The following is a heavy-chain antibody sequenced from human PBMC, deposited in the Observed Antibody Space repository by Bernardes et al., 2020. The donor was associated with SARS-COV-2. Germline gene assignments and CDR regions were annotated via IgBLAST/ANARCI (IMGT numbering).Heavy chain of an antibody. CDR2: TYHTGTT. CDR3: RGGTNYKFDY. J-gene: IGHJ4*02. V-gene: IGHV4-4*02. CDR1: GDSVSSSNW. D-gene: IGHD1-26*01. Sequence: SETLSLTCAVSGDSVSSSNWWIWVRHSPGVGLEYSGETYHTGTTKYKSSLKGRVITSVDKPNNQFSLTLTSVTAADTAVYYWRGGTNYKFDYWGQGIRVTVPS.